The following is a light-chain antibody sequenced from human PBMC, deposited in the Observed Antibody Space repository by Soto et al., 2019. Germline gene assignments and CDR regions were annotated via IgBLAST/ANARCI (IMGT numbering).Light chain of an antibody. V-gene: IGKV1-5*01. Sequence: DIQMTQSPSTLSASVGDRVTITCRASQSTGGWLAWFQQKPGKAPKLLIYDASNLQTGVPRRFSGSGAGTEFTLTISGLQPDDFASYYCLQSNSYPYTFGQGTKLEIK. CDR2: DAS. J-gene: IGKJ2*01. CDR1: QSTGGW. CDR3: LQSNSYPYT.